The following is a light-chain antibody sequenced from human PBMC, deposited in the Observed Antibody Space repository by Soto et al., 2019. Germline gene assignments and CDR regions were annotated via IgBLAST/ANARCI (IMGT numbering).Light chain of an antibody. CDR3: QQYNSYSLYT. CDR1: QSISTW. J-gene: IGKJ2*01. Sequence: DIQMTQSPSTLSASVGDRVTITCRANQSISTWLAWYQQKPGKAPKLLIYKASSLESGVPSRFSGSGSGTDFTLTISRLQPDDFATYYCQQYNSYSLYTLGQGTKVEMK. V-gene: IGKV1-5*03. CDR2: KAS.